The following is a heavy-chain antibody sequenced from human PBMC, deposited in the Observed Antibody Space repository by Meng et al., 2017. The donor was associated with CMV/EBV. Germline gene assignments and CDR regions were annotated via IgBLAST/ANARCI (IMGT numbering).Heavy chain of an antibody. CDR2: INWNSGDI. CDR1: GFTFDDYA. D-gene: IGHD2-2*03. CDR3: AKDIRGYWYSLEY. V-gene: IGHV3-9*01. J-gene: IGHJ4*02. Sequence: SLKISCAASGFTFDDYAMHWVRPAPGKGLEWVSGINWNSGDIGYADSVKGRFTISRDNAKNSLYLQMNSLRDEDTALYYCAKDIRGYWYSLEYWGQGTLVTVSS.